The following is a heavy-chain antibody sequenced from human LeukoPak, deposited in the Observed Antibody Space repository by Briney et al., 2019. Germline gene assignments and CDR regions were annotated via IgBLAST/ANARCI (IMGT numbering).Heavy chain of an antibody. Sequence: PSETLSLTCTVSGGSISSSSHYWGWIRQPPGKGLEWIGTIYYSGSTYYNPSLKSRVTISVDTPKNQFSLKLSSVTAADTAVYYCARDLRYYYGSGSYYNVYYMDVWGKGTTVTVSS. D-gene: IGHD3-10*01. J-gene: IGHJ6*03. CDR3: ARDLRYYYGSGSYYNVYYMDV. V-gene: IGHV4-39*07. CDR1: GGSISSSSHY. CDR2: IYYSGST.